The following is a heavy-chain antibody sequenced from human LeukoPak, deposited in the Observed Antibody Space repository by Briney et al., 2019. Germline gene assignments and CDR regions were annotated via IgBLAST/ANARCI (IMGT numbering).Heavy chain of an antibody. V-gene: IGHV3-21*01. J-gene: IGHJ4*02. CDR1: GFTFSSYS. Sequence: GGSLRLSCAASGFTFSSYSMNWVRQAPGKGLEWVSSISSSSSYIYYADSVKGRFTISRDSAKNSLYLQMNSLRAEDTAVYYCARAIAARPVDYCGQGTLVTVSS. D-gene: IGHD6-6*01. CDR3: ARAIAARPVDY. CDR2: ISSSSSYI.